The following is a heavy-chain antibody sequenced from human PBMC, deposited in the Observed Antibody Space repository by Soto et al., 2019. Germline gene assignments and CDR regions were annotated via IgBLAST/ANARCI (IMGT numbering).Heavy chain of an antibody. CDR1: GGTVASSHW. CDR2: AYHTGDT. V-gene: IGHV4-4*01. D-gene: IGHD2-21*02. CDR3: AREIVTAGGNNYFDP. Sequence: ETLSLTCGVSGGTVASSHWWSWVRQSPGGGLEWIGNAYHTGDTNFNPSLQSRVTISVDKSNNQFSLRLNSLTAADTAVYFCAREIVTAGGNNYFDPWGPGTLVTVSS. J-gene: IGHJ5*02.